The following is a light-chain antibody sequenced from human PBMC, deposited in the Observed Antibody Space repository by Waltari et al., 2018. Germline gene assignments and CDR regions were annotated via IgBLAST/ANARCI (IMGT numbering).Light chain of an antibody. J-gene: IGKJ2*01. Sequence: DIQMTHSPSSLSAFVGDRVTITCRASQSISSYLNWYSKKPGNAPQLLSYAASNLQSGVPSRFSGSGSGTDFTLTISSLQPEDVATYYCQYSYTIPYTFGQGTKLEI. CDR3: QYSYTIPYT. CDR2: AAS. V-gene: IGKV1-39*01. CDR1: QSISSY.